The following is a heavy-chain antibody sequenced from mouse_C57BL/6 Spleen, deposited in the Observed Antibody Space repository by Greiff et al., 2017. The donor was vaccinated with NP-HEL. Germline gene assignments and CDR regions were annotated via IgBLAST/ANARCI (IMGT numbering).Heavy chain of an antibody. D-gene: IGHD2-2*01. CDR1: GFSLTSYG. J-gene: IGHJ4*01. CDR2: IWSGGST. Sequence: VKLMESGPGLVQPSQSLSITCTVSGFSLTSYGVHWVRQSPGKGLEWLGVIWSGGSTDYNAAFISRLSISKDNSKSQVFFKMNSLQADDTAIYYCARKGMVTTPYYYAMDYWGQGTSVTVSS. CDR3: ARKGMVTTPYYYAMDY. V-gene: IGHV2-2*01.